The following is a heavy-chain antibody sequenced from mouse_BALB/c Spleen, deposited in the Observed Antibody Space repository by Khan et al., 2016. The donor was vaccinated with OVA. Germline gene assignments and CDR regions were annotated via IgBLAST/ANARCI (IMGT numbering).Heavy chain of an antibody. CDR3: ARLAYYYNSEGFAY. V-gene: IGHV5-6*01. J-gene: IGHJ3*01. CDR1: GFTFSTYG. CDR2: ISSGGSYT. D-gene: IGHD1-1*01. Sequence: EVQLVESGGDLVKPGGSLKPSCAASGFTFSTYGMSWVRQSPDKRLEWVATISSGGSYTYYPDNVKGRFTISRDNAKNTLYLQMGSLKSEDTAMYDCARLAYYYNSEGFAYWGQGTLVTVSA.